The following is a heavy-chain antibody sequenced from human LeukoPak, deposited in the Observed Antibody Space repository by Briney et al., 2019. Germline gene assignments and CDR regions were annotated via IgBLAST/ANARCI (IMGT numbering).Heavy chain of an antibody. V-gene: IGHV4-59*01. J-gene: IGHJ6*03. CDR3: ARAGGAAGLTDYYYYMDV. Sequence: PSETLSLTCTVSGGSISSYYWSWIRQPPGKGLEWIGYIYYSGSTNYNPSLKSRVTISVDTSKNQFSLKLSSVTAADTAVYYCARAGGAAGLTDYYYYMDVWGKGTTVTVSS. D-gene: IGHD6-13*01. CDR1: GGSISSYY. CDR2: IYYSGST.